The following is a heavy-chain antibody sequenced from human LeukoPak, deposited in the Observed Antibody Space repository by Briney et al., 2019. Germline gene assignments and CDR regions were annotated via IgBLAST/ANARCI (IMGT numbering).Heavy chain of an antibody. V-gene: IGHV3-74*01. CDR1: GFTFSDYY. D-gene: IGHD4-17*01. CDR3: ARGHYGDSSGYMDV. Sequence: PGGSLRLSCAASGFTFSDYYMSWIRQAPGKGLVWVSRINSDGSSTSYADSVKGRFTISRDNAKNTLYLQMNSLRAEDTALYYCARGHYGDSSGYMDVWGKGTTVTVSS. J-gene: IGHJ6*03. CDR2: INSDGSST.